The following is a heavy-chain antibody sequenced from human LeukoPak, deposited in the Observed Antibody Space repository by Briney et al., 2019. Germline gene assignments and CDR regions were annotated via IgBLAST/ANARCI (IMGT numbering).Heavy chain of an antibody. D-gene: IGHD6-25*01. J-gene: IGHJ6*02. CDR3: AKSWVKQRPQTYYYYGMDV. V-gene: IGHV3-9*01. CDR2: ISWNSGSI. CDR1: GFTFSNAW. Sequence: PGGSLRLSCAASGFTFSNAWMNWVRQAPGKGLEWVSGISWNSGSIGYADSVKGRFTISRDNAKNSLYLQLNSLRAEDTALYYCAKSWVKQRPQTYYYYGMDVWGQGTTVTVSS.